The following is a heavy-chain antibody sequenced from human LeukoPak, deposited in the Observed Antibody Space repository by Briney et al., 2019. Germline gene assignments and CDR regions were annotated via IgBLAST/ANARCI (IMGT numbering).Heavy chain of an antibody. CDR2: IYHSGST. V-gene: IGHV4-4*02. Sequence: SGTLSLTCAVSGGSISSSNWWSWVRQPPGKGLEWIGEIYHSGSTNYNPSLKSRVTISVDTSKNQFSLKLSSVTAADTAVYYCARRLRYSGSYYYYYYMDVWGKGTTVTISS. J-gene: IGHJ6*03. D-gene: IGHD1-26*01. CDR3: ARRLRYSGSYYYYYYMDV. CDR1: GGSISSSNW.